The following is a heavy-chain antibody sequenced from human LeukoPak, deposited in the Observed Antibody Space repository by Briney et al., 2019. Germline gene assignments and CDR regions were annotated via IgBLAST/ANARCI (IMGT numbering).Heavy chain of an antibody. Sequence: GGSLRLSCAASGFTFSSYSMNWVRQAPGKGLEWVSSISSSSYIYYADSVKGRFTISRDNAKNSLYLQMNSLRAEDTAVYYCARDGRLWFGELSVSDYWGQGTLVTVSS. V-gene: IGHV3-21*01. CDR1: GFTFSSYS. CDR3: ARDGRLWFGELSVSDY. D-gene: IGHD3-10*01. CDR2: ISSSSYI. J-gene: IGHJ4*02.